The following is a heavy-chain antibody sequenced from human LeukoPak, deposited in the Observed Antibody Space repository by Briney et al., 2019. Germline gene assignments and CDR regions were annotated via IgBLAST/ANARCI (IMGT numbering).Heavy chain of an antibody. D-gene: IGHD6-19*01. J-gene: IGHJ4*02. CDR3: ARHEKSSGWYYDY. V-gene: IGHV4-4*02. Sequence: SGTLSLICGVSGGSISSTNWWTWVRQPPGKGLEWIGYIYYSGSTNYNPSLKSRVTISVDTSKNQFSLKLSSVTAADTAVYYCARHEKSSGWYYDYWGQGTLVTVSS. CDR1: GGSISSTNW. CDR2: IYYSGST.